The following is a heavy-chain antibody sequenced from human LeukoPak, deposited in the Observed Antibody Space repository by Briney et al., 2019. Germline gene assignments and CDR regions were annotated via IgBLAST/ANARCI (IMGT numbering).Heavy chain of an antibody. V-gene: IGHV5-51*01. D-gene: IGHD3-22*01. CDR2: IYPGDSDT. J-gene: IGHJ1*01. CDR1: GYSFTSYW. CDR3: ARQTYYYDSSGQAPEYFQH. Sequence: GESLKISCKGSGYSFTSYWIGWVRQMPGKGLEWMGIIYPGDSDTRYSPSFQGQVTISADKSISTAYLQWSSLKASDTAMYYCARQTYYYDSSGQAPEYFQHWGQGTLVTVSS.